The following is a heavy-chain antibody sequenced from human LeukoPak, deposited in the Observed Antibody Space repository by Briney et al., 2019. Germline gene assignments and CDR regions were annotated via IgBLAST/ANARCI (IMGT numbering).Heavy chain of an antibody. CDR3: ARVTYSSGRGAFDY. CDR1: GGSFSGYY. J-gene: IGHJ4*02. Sequence: SETLSLTCAVYGGSFSGYYWSWIRQPPGKGLEWIGSIYYSGSTYYNPSLKSRVTISVDTSKNQFSLKLSSVTAADTAVYYCARVTYSSGRGAFDYWGQGTLVTVSS. D-gene: IGHD6-19*01. CDR2: IYYSGST. V-gene: IGHV4-34*01.